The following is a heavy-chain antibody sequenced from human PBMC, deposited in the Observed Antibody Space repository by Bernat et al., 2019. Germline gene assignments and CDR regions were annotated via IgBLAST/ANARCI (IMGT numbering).Heavy chain of an antibody. J-gene: IGHJ3*02. CDR2: ISGSDGST. CDR1: GFTFSDYA. V-gene: IGHV3-23*01. D-gene: IGHD6-19*01. Sequence: EVQLLESGGGLVQPGGSLRLSCDASGFTFSDYAMSWVRQAPGQGLEWVSAISGSDGSTYDADAVKGRFTTSRDNNKNTLYLQLNSLRAEDTAVYYCAKDVGAVAGHAFDIWGQGTMVTVSS. CDR3: AKDVGAVAGHAFDI.